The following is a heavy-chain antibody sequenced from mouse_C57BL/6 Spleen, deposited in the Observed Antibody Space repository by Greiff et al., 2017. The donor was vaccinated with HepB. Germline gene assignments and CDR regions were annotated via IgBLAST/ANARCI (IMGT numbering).Heavy chain of an antibody. Sequence: VHLVESGPELVKPGASVKISCKASGYAFSSSWMNWVKQRPGKGLEWIGRIYPGDGDTNYNGKFKGKATLTADKSSSTAYMQLSSLTSEDSAVYFCARDYSNYGGYAMDYWGQGTSVTVSS. CDR3: ARDYSNYGGYAMDY. CDR1: GYAFSSSW. V-gene: IGHV1-82*01. J-gene: IGHJ4*01. CDR2: IYPGDGDT. D-gene: IGHD2-5*01.